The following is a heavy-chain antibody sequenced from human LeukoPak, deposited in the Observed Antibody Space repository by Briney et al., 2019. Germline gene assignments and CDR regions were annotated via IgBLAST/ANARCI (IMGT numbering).Heavy chain of an antibody. V-gene: IGHV3-48*04. CDR2: ITSRSSSI. J-gene: IGHJ5*02. Sequence: SGGSLRLSCAASGFTFSNYNMNRVRQAPGKGLEWVSYITSRSSSIYYADSVKGRFTISRDNDKNSLYLQMNSLRAEDTAVYYCARDRGARGRGLAWGQGTQVTVSS. CDR1: GFTFSNYN. CDR3: ARDRGARGRGLA. D-gene: IGHD3-10*01.